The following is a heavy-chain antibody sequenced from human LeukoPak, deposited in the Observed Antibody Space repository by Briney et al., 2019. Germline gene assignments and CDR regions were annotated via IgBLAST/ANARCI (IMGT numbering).Heavy chain of an antibody. V-gene: IGHV1-2*02. Sequence: GASVKVSCKASGYTFTGYYMHWVRQAPGQGLEWMGWINPLNGHTDYAQKFQGRVTMTRDTNTGTLYMELRSLRSDDTAVYYCAREGDFGSYPFDYWGQGTLVIVAS. CDR1: GYTFTGYY. J-gene: IGHJ4*02. CDR2: INPLNGHT. CDR3: AREGDFGSYPFDY. D-gene: IGHD3-3*01.